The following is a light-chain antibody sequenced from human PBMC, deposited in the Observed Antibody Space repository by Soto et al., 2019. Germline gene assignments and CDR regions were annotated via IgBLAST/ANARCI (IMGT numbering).Light chain of an antibody. V-gene: IGKV1-5*03. Sequence: DIQMTQSPSTLSASVGDRVTITCRASQSIDIWLAWYQQKPGKAPKHLIYKAPNLESGVPSRFSGSGSGTEFTLTICSLQPDDSATYYCQHYDGYSRTFGQGTKLEIK. J-gene: IGKJ2*01. CDR1: QSIDIW. CDR3: QHYDGYSRT. CDR2: KAP.